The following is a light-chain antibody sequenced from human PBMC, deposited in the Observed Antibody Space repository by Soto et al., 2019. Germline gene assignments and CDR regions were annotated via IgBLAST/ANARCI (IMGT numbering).Light chain of an antibody. Sequence: AIRMTQSPSSFSASTGDRVTITCRASQGISSYLAWYQQKPGKAPKLLIYAASTLQSGVPSRFSGSGSGTEVTLTISCLQSEDFATYYCQQYYSYPPTFGHGTKVEIK. CDR3: QQYYSYPPT. CDR1: QGISSY. J-gene: IGKJ1*01. CDR2: AAS. V-gene: IGKV1-8*01.